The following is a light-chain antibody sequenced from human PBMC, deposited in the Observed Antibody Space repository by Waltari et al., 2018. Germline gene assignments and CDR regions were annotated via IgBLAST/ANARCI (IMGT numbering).Light chain of an antibody. CDR1: QSVSNP. J-gene: IGKJ5*01. CDR2: DAS. V-gene: IGKV3-11*01. Sequence: EVVLTQSPATLSLSPGERATLSCRASQSVSNPLACYRQNPGQTPSLLIYDASTRAAGRHGRCSGRGSGTDFTLTISSIEPEDFAVYYCQLRTGWPMTFGQGTRLEI. CDR3: QLRTGWPMT.